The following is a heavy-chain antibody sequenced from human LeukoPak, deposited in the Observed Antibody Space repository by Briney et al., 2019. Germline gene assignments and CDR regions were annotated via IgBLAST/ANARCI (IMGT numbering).Heavy chain of an antibody. Sequence: GGSLRLSCAASGFTFSSYAMSWVRQAPGKGLEWVSAISGSGGSTYYADSVKGRFTISRDNSKNTLYLQMNSLRAEDTAVYYCAKAGIGAITYQPFDYWGQGTLVTVSS. J-gene: IGHJ4*02. D-gene: IGHD3-10*01. CDR1: GFTFSSYA. V-gene: IGHV3-23*01. CDR2: ISGSGGST. CDR3: AKAGIGAITYQPFDY.